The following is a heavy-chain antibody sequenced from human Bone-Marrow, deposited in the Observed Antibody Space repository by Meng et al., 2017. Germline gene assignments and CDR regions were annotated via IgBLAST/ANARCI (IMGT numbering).Heavy chain of an antibody. J-gene: IGHJ6*02. CDR1: GFTFSSYS. CDR2: ISSSSSYI. V-gene: IGHV3-21*01. Sequence: GGSLRLSCAASGFTFSSYSMNWVRQAPGKGLEWVSSISSSSSYIYYADSVKGRFTISRDNAKNSLYLQMNSLRAEDTAVYYCARQYDFWSGYSPNYYYYGMDVWGQGTTVTVSS. CDR3: ARQYDFWSGYSPNYYYYGMDV. D-gene: IGHD3-3*01.